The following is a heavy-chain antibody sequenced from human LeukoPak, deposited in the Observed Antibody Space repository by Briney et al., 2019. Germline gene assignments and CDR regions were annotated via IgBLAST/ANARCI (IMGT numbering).Heavy chain of an antibody. D-gene: IGHD5-24*01. CDR3: ARDREERWLQSRIFDY. CDR1: GGSISSSSYY. V-gene: IGHV4-39*07. J-gene: IGHJ4*02. CDR2: IYYSGST. Sequence: PSETLSLTCTVSGGSISSSSYYWGWIRQPPGKGLEWIGSIYYSGSTYYNPSLKSRVTISVDTSKNQFSLKLSSVTAADTAVYYCARDREERWLQSRIFDYWGQGTLVTVSS.